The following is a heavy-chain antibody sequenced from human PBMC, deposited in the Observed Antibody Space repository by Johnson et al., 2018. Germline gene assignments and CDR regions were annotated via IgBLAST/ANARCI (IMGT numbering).Heavy chain of an antibody. CDR2: IGTAGDT. CDR3: AKDRRIRLWGSDYYYGMDV. CDR1: GFTFSSYD. D-gene: IGHD5-18*01. Sequence: VQLVESGGGLVKPGGSLRLSCAASGFTFSSYDMHWVRQATGKGLEWVSAIGTAGDTYYPGSVKGRFTISRDHSKNTLYLQMNSLRAEDTAVYYCAKDRRIRLWGSDYYYGMDVWGQGTTVTVSS. V-gene: IGHV3-13*01. J-gene: IGHJ6*02.